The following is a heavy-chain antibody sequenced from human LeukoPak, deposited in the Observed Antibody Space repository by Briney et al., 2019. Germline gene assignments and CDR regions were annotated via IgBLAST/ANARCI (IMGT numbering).Heavy chain of an antibody. CDR1: GYTFTSYD. V-gene: IGHV1-8*01. J-gene: IGHJ5*02. CDR3: ARGPSDFWSGYYSRGWFDP. CDR2: MNPNSGNT. D-gene: IGHD3-3*01. Sequence: ASEKVSCKASGYTFTSYDINWVRQATGQGLEWMGWMNPNSGNTGYAQKFQGRVTMTRNTSISTAYMELSSLRSEDTAVYYCARGPSDFWSGYYSRGWFDPWGQGTLVTVSS.